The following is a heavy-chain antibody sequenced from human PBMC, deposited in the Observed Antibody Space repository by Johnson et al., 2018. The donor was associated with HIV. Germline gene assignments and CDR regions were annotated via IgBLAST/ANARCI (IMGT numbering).Heavy chain of an antibody. V-gene: IGHV3-30*02. Sequence: QVQLVESGGGVVQPGRSLRLSCAASGFIFSTYGMHWVRQAPGKGLERVAFMRSDGSIEYYEDSVKGRFTVSRDNSKNTLYLQMNSLRTEDTALYYCAKGLGNVDAFDIWGQGTMVTVSS. CDR1: GFIFSTYG. J-gene: IGHJ3*02. CDR2: MRSDGSIE. CDR3: AKGLGNVDAFDI. D-gene: IGHD7-27*01.